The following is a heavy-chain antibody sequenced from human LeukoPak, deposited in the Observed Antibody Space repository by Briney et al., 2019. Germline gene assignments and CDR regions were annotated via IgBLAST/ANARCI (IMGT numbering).Heavy chain of an antibody. V-gene: IGHV4-59*08. D-gene: IGHD3-22*01. CDR2: IYSSGST. CDR3: ARQIVGARALDY. J-gene: IGHJ4*02. CDR1: GGSISGYY. Sequence: DPSQTLSLTCTVSGGSISGYYWSWIRQPPGKGLEWIAYIYSSGSTNYNPSLKGRVTVSVDTSKNQFSLKLSSVTAADTAVYFCARQIVGARALDYWGQGTLINVSS.